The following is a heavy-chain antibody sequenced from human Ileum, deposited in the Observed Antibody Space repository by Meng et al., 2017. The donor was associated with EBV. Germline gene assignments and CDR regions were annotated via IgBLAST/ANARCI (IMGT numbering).Heavy chain of an antibody. Sequence: GQLRESGPGWVKPSGTLSLTCTVSGDSISSDIWWSWVRQPPGKGLEWIGEVYHRGDTNYNPSLKSRVDISVDKSKNQFYLSLFSVTAADTAVYYCGRDQGRELINHWGQGTLVTVSS. CDR1: GDSISSDIW. CDR2: VYHRGDT. D-gene: IGHD1-7*01. V-gene: IGHV4-4*02. J-gene: IGHJ4*02. CDR3: GRDQGRELINH.